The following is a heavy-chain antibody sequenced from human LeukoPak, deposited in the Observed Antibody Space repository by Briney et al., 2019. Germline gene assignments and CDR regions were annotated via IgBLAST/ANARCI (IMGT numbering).Heavy chain of an antibody. D-gene: IGHD2/OR15-2a*01. CDR3: ASLQNVPSYYYYYVMDV. J-gene: IGHJ6*02. V-gene: IGHV3-74*01. CDR2: INSDGSTT. Sequence: GGSLRLSCAASEFTFSNYWMHWVRHAPRKGLVWVSRINSDGSTTNYADSVKGRFTISRDNAKNTLFLQMNSLRAEDTAVYYCASLQNVPSYYYYYVMDVWGQGTTVTVSS. CDR1: EFTFSNYW.